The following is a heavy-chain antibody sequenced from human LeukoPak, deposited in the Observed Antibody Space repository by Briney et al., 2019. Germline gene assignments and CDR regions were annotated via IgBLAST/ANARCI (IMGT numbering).Heavy chain of an antibody. Sequence: SVKVSCKASGGTFSSYAISWVRQAPGQGLEWMGRIIPILGIANYAQKFQGRVTITADKSTSTAYMELSSLRSEDTAVYYCARSTHYYGSGDQKARGNFDYWGQGTLVTVSS. CDR2: IIPILGIA. CDR1: GGTFSSYA. J-gene: IGHJ4*02. D-gene: IGHD3-10*01. V-gene: IGHV1-69*04. CDR3: ARSTHYYGSGDQKARGNFDY.